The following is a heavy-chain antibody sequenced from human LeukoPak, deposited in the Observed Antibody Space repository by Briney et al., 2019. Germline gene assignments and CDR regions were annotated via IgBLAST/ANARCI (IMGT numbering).Heavy chain of an antibody. D-gene: IGHD2-15*01. CDR2: TSGYTGDT. CDR1: GYTFTGYY. Sequence: ASVKVSCKASGYTFTGYYMHWVRQAPGQGLECMGWTSGYTGDTKYAQILQGRFTVTTDTSTSTAYMELRSLTYDDTAVYYCARAGYCGDGGCRGGSAFDVWGQGTMVTVSS. V-gene: IGHV1-18*04. CDR3: ARAGYCGDGGCRGGSAFDV. J-gene: IGHJ3*01.